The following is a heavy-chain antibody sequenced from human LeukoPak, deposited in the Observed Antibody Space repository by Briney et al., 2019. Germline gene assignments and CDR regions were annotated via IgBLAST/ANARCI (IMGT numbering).Heavy chain of an antibody. V-gene: IGHV3-23*01. Sequence: GGSLRLSCAASGFTFSNYAMSWVRQAPGKGLEWVSAINHSGGRTYYADSVKGRFTISRDNSKNTLYLQMNSLRAEDTAVYYCARDRGRWLQYYDPWGQGTLVTVSS. CDR2: INHSGGRT. J-gene: IGHJ5*02. CDR1: GFTFSNYA. D-gene: IGHD5-24*01. CDR3: ARDRGRWLQYYDP.